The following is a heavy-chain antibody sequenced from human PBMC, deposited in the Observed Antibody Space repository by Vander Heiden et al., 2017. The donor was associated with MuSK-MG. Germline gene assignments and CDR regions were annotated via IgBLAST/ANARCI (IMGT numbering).Heavy chain of an antibody. Sequence: EVCLVESGGGLVQSGGYVGLSCAASGFTFSNDAINWVRQARGMGLEWVSGISKSGDATYYADSVKGRFSISRDNSRNTVSLQMNSLRVEDTAVYFCAKGGVLLPELWGQGTRVTVSS. V-gene: IGHV3-23*04. CDR1: GFTFSNDA. CDR3: AKGGVLLPEL. J-gene: IGHJ3*01. CDR2: ISKSGDAT.